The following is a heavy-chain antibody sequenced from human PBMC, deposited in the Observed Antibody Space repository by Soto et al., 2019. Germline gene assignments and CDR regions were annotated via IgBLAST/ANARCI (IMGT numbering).Heavy chain of an antibody. Sequence: PSETLSLTCDVSGVSISSGNWWSRVRQPPGKGLEWIAEVYNDGSANYHPSLESRATISVDRSKNQFSLRLSSVTAADTGKYYCARLVYDSRLNYLYFDHWGQGTLVTGLL. CDR1: GVSISSGNW. CDR3: ARLVYDSRLNYLYFDH. CDR2: VYNDGSA. J-gene: IGHJ4*02. D-gene: IGHD3-22*01. V-gene: IGHV4-4*02.